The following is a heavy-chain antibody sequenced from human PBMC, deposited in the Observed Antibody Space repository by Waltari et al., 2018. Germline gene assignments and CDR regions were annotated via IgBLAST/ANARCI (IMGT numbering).Heavy chain of an antibody. J-gene: IGHJ3*02. CDR3: ATLGAYCGGDCYWAEAFDI. Sequence: EVQLVQSGAEVKKPGATVKISCKASGYTFTDYYMHWVQQAPGQGLEWMGRVDPEDGETIYAEKFQGRVTITADTSTDTAYMELSSLRSEDTAVYYCATLGAYCGGDCYWAEAFDIWGQGTMVTVSS. V-gene: IGHV1-69-2*01. CDR2: VDPEDGET. D-gene: IGHD2-21*01. CDR1: GYTFTDYY.